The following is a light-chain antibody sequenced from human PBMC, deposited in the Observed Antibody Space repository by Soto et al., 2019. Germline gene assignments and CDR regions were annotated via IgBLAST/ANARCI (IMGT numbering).Light chain of an antibody. J-gene: IGKJ4*01. V-gene: IGKV1-9*01. CDR3: QQFNAYPLT. CDR1: RGISDY. CDR2: GAS. Sequence: DIQLTQSPSFLSASVGDRVTISCRASRGISDYLAWYQQKPGKAPKLLIYGASTLQSGVPSRFSGSASGTEFTLTISSLQPEDFATYFCQQFNAYPLTFGGGTKLEIK.